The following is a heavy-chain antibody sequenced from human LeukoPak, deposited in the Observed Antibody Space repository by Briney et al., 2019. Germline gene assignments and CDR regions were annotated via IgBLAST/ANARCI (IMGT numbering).Heavy chain of an antibody. CDR2: IYYSGST. J-gene: IGHJ5*02. D-gene: IGHD1-1*01. V-gene: IGHV4-59*01. CDR1: GGAISNYY. CDR3: ATSSYWTDGFDP. Sequence: SETLSLTCSVSGGAISNYYWSWIRQPPGKGLEWVGYIYYSGSTNYNPSLKSRVTISVATSKNQFSLKLSSVTAADTAVYYCATSSYWTDGFDPWVQGILVTVSS.